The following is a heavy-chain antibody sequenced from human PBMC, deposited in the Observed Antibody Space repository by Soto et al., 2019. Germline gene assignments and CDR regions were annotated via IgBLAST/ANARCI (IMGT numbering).Heavy chain of an antibody. CDR2: ITGSGGST. CDR1: GFTFSNYA. V-gene: IGHV3-23*01. J-gene: IGHJ3*01. Sequence: GGSLRLSCAAFGFTFSNYAMTWVRQAPGMGLEWVSSITGSGGSTYYADSVKGRFTISRDNSKNTLYLQVNSLRAEDAAVYYCAKDRTTMYDAFDVWGQGTMVTVSS. CDR3: AKDRTTMYDAFDV.